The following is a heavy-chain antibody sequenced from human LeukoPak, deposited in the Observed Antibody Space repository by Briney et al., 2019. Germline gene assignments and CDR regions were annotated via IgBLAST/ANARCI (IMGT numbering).Heavy chain of an antibody. CDR1: GYTFTSYG. CDR2: ISAYNGNT. V-gene: IGHV1-18*04. D-gene: IGHD5-12*01. Sequence: ASVKVACKASGYTFTSYGISWVRQAPGQGLEWMEWISAYNGNTNYAQKLQGRVTMTTDTYTSTAYMELRSLRSDDTAVYYCARGGNRYSGYDCAYWGQGTLVTVSS. CDR3: ARGGNRYSGYDCAY. J-gene: IGHJ4*02.